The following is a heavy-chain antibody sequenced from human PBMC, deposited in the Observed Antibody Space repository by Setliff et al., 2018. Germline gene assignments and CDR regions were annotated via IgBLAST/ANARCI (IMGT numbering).Heavy chain of an antibody. CDR2: IYYSGST. CDR3: ARDRGSNNSPEDFDY. CDR1: GDYISNNPYY. D-gene: IGHD1-1*01. V-gene: IGHV4-39*07. J-gene: IGHJ4*02. Sequence: SETLSLTCKVSGDYISNNPYYWGWMRQPPGKGLEWIGSIYYSGSTYYDPSLKSRVTISLDTSKRQFSLNLTSVTAADTAVYYCARDRGSNNSPEDFDYWGLGTLVTVSS.